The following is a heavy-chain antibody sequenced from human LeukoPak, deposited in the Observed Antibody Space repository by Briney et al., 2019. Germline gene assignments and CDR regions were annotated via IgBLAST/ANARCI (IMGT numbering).Heavy chain of an antibody. J-gene: IGHJ4*02. CDR2: IIPIFGTA. CDR1: GGTFSSYA. CDR3: ATSWGGYQLLYIFDY. D-gene: IGHD2-2*02. Sequence: ASVKVSCKASGGTFSSYAISWVRQAPGQGLEWMGGIIPIFGTANYAQKFQGRVTITADESTGTAYMELSSLRSEDTAVYYCATSWGGYQLLYIFDYRGQGTLVTVSS. V-gene: IGHV1-69*13.